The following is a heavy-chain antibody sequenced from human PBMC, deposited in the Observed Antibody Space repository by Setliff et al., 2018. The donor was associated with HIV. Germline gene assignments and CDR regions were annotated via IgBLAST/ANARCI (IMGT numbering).Heavy chain of an antibody. D-gene: IGHD3-10*01. Sequence: GGSLRLSCAASGFTFSSNAMHWVRQAPGKGLEWVAVIAYDGSNKYYADSVRGRFTISRDNSKNMMNLQMNSLRAEDTAVYYCVSSQSPQDRAVIIGGLWGQGTQVTVSS. CDR3: VSSQSPQDRAVIIGGL. J-gene: IGHJ4*02. V-gene: IGHV3-30*04. CDR2: IAYDGSNK. CDR1: GFTFSSNA.